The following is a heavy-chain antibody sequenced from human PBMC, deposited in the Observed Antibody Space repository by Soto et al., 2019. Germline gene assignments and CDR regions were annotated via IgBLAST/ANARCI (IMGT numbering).Heavy chain of an antibody. CDR3: ARDPGYSYGYN. V-gene: IGHV1-3*01. CDR2: INAGNGNT. D-gene: IGHD5-18*01. Sequence: QVQLVQSGAEVKKPGASVKDSCKASGYTFTSYAMHWVRQAPGQRLEWMGWINAGNGNTKYSQKFQGRVIITRDTSASTAYMELSSLRSEDTAVYYCARDPGYSYGYNWGQGTLVTVSS. CDR1: GYTFTSYA. J-gene: IGHJ4*02.